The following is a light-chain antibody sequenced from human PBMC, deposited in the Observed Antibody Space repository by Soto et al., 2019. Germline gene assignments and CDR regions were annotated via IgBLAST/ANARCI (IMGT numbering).Light chain of an antibody. V-gene: IGKV4-1*01. J-gene: IGKJ1*01. CDR1: QSVLYSSNNKNY. CDR2: WTS. Sequence: DIVMTQSPDSLAVSLGERATINCKSNQSVLYSSNNKNYLAWYQQKPGQPPKLLIYWTSTRESGVPDRFSGSGSGTDFTLTISSLQAEDVAVYYCQQYYTTPRTVGQGTRVEIK. CDR3: QQYYTTPRT.